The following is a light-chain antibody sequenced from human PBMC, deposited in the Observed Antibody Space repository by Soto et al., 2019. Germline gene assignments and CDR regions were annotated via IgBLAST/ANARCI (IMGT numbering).Light chain of an antibody. CDR3: QQRGTWPT. CDR2: DAS. CDR1: QSVSGY. Sequence: EIVLTHSPVTLSLSPWEIATLSCRASQSVSGYVAWYQQKPGQAPRLLIYDASSRANGIPARFTGSGSGTDFSLTISSLEPEDFAVYYCQQRGTWPTFGQGTKVDIK. V-gene: IGKV3-11*01. J-gene: IGKJ1*01.